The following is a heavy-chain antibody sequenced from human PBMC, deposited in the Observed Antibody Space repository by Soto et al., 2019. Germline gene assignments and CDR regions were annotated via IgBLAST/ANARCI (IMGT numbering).Heavy chain of an antibody. V-gene: IGHV3-23*01. CDR3: AKVSRFPGGLRSLF. CDR1: GFTFSTYA. J-gene: IGHJ4*02. D-gene: IGHD3-10*01. Sequence: EVQLLESGGTLVQPGGSLRLSCAASGFTFSTYAMNWVRQAPGKGLAWVSYISGSSGGSTYYADSVKGRFTISRDNSKNTLFLQMNSLRVGDTAVYYCAKVSRFPGGLRSLFWGQGSLVTVSS. CDR2: ISGSSGGST.